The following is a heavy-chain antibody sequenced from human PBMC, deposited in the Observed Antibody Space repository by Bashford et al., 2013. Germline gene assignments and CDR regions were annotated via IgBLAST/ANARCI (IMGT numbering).Heavy chain of an antibody. V-gene: IGHV3-15*01. D-gene: IGHD3-10*02. CDR2: IKSQISGGTI. CDR1: GFTFSDAW. CDR3: TADVPQFVPQIDY. J-gene: IGHJ4*02. Sequence: GGSLRLSCVTSGFTFSDAWMSWVRQAPGKGPEWIGRIKSQISGGTIEYASSVKGRFTISRDDSKNTLYLQMNSLKTDDTAVYSCTADVPQFVPQIDYWGQGTRVTVSS.